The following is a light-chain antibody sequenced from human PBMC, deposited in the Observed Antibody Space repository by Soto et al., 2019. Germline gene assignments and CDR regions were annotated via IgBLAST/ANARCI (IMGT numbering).Light chain of an antibody. J-gene: IGLJ1*01. V-gene: IGLV2-8*01. CDR2: DVT. Sequence: QSALTQSPSASGSPGQSVTISCTGTSSDIGGYNSVSWYQQHPGKAPKVMIYDVTKRPSGVPDRFSGSKSGNTASLTVSALQAEDEADYYCSSFTDRKKLVFGTGTKLTVL. CDR3: SSFTDRKKLV. CDR1: SSDIGGYNS.